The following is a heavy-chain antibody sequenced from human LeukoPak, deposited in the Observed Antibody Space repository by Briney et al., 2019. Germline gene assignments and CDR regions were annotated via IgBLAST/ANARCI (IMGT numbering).Heavy chain of an antibody. CDR3: AREGPSPHFDY. J-gene: IGHJ4*02. V-gene: IGHV4-59*12. Sequence: SETLSLTCSVSGGSTSGYFWTWIRQPPGKGPEWIGYVYYKGDTSYSPSLKSRVTISVDTSKNQFSLKLGSVTAADTAVYYCAREGPSPHFDYWGQGTLVTVSS. CDR1: GGSTSGYF. CDR2: VYYKGDT.